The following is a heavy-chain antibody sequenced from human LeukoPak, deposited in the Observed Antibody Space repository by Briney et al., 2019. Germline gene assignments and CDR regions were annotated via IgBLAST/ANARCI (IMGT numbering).Heavy chain of an antibody. CDR3: ARVDSSGYHTFFDY. Sequence: SETLSLTCTVSDVSVTSHSWNWIRQPPGKGLEWVGDIYDSGRPNYKPSLKRRVTISIDSSKNQFSLKLTSVTAADTAIYYCARVDSSGYHTFFDYWGQGTLVTVSS. CDR2: IYDSGRP. J-gene: IGHJ4*02. CDR1: DVSVTSHS. D-gene: IGHD3-22*01. V-gene: IGHV4-59*02.